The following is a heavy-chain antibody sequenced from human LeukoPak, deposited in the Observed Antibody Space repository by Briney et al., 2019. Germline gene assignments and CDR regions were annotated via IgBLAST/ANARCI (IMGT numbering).Heavy chain of an antibody. CDR1: GFTFTSYA. V-gene: IGHV3-23*01. CDR2: ISGGGGNT. D-gene: IGHD4-23*01. Sequence: GGSLRLSCAASGFTFTSYALSWVRQAPGKGLEWVSTISGGGGNTYYADSVKGRFTISRDNVKKSLYLQMNSLRAEDTAVYYCARDLGLYDYGGNIDYWGQGTLVTVSS. J-gene: IGHJ4*02. CDR3: ARDLGLYDYGGNIDY.